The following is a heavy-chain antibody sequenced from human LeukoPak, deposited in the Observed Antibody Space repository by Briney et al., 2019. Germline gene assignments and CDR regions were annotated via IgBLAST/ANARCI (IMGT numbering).Heavy chain of an antibody. Sequence: SVKVSCKTSGGTFSSSAITWVRQAPGQGLEWMGRIIPVLNITSCAQKFQGRVTITADTSTSTVYMELSSLRSEETAVYYCARDQGLTAPPPFGLDVWGQGTTVIVSS. CDR2: IIPVLNIT. J-gene: IGHJ6*02. CDR1: GGTFSSSA. D-gene: IGHD4/OR15-4a*01. V-gene: IGHV1-69*04. CDR3: ARDQGLTAPPPFGLDV.